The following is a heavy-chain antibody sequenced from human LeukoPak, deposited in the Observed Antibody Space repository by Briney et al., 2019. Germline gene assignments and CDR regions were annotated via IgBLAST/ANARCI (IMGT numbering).Heavy chain of an antibody. CDR2: ISSSGSTI. J-gene: IGHJ1*01. V-gene: IGHV3-11*01. D-gene: IGHD6-19*01. CDR3: AKGYSSGWYASAAEYFQH. Sequence: GGSLRLSCAASGFTFSDYYMSWIRQAPGKGLEWVSYISSSGSTIYCADSVKGRFTISRDNAKNSLYLQMNSLRAEDTAVYYCAKGYSSGWYASAAEYFQHWGQGTLVTVSS. CDR1: GFTFSDYY.